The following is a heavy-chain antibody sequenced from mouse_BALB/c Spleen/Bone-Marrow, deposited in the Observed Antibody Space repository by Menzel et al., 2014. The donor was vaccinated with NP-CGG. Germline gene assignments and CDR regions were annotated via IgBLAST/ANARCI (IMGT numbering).Heavy chain of an antibody. D-gene: IGHD2-10*01. J-gene: IGHJ4*01. CDR1: GFNIKDTY. Sequence: VKLVESGAELVKPGASVKLSCTASGFNIKDTYMHWVKQRPEQGLEWIGRIDPANGNTKYDPKFQGKATITADTSSNTAYLQLSSLTSEDTAVYFCARAYYGNYPYAMDYWGQGTSVTVSS. CDR3: ARAYYGNYPYAMDY. V-gene: IGHV14-3*02. CDR2: IDPANGNT.